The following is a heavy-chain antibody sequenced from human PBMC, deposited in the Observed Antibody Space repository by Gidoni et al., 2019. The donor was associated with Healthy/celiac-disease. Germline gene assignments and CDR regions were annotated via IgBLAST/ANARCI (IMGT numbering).Heavy chain of an antibody. CDR3: ASLWNDYFDY. D-gene: IGHD1-1*01. Sequence: QVQLVESGGGVVQPGRSLRLSCAASGFTFSSYAMHWVRQAAGKGLEWVAVISYDGSNKYYADSVKGRFTISRDNSKNTLYLKMNSLRAEDTAVYYCASLWNDYFDYWGQGTLVTVSS. CDR2: ISYDGSNK. V-gene: IGHV3-30-3*01. J-gene: IGHJ4*02. CDR1: GFTFSSYA.